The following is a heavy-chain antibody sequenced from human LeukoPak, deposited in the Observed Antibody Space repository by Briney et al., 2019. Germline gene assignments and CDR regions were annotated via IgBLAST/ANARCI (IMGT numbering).Heavy chain of an antibody. CDR1: GFIFSRYW. V-gene: IGHV3-7*01. J-gene: IGHJ4*02. Sequence: GGSLRLSCAASGFIFSRYWMSWVRQAPGKGLEWVANIKEDGSEKAYVDSVKGRFTISRDNAKNALYLQLNSLRVEDTAVYYCAKGGKWDVTPFDYWGQGTLVTVSS. CDR2: IKEDGSEK. CDR3: AKGGKWDVTPFDY. D-gene: IGHD1-26*01.